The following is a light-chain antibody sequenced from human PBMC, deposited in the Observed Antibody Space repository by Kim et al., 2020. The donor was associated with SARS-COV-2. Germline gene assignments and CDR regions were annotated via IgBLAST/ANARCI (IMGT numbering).Light chain of an antibody. J-gene: IGKJ2*01. CDR3: QQYGSTPYT. CDR2: GAS. Sequence: LSPGERATLSCRASQSLRSSYLAWYQQKPGQAPRLLIYGASSRATGIPDRFSGSGSGTDFTLTISRLEPEDFAVYYCQQYGSTPYTFGQGTKLEI. CDR1: QSLRSSY. V-gene: IGKV3-20*01.